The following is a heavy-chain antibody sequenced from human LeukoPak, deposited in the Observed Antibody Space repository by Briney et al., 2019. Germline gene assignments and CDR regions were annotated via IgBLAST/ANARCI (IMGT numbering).Heavy chain of an antibody. V-gene: IGHV1-18*04. CDR3: ARDSSSWYRKFDP. D-gene: IGHD6-13*01. Sequence: ASVMVSCKASGYTFTNYGISWVRQAPGQGLEWMGWISAYNGNTNYAQKLQGRVTMTTDTSTSTAYMELRSLRSDDTAVYYCARDSSSWYRKFDPWGQGTLVTVSS. CDR2: ISAYNGNT. CDR1: GYTFTNYG. J-gene: IGHJ5*02.